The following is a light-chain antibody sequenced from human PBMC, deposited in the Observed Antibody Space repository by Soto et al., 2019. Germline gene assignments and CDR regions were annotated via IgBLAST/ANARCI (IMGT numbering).Light chain of an antibody. Sequence: QSVLTQPPSASGSPGQSVTISCTGTSSDVGGYNYVSWYQQHPGRAPQLIIYEVRNRPSGISFRFSGSKSGNTASLTISGLQAEDEVDYYCSSYTSKSSLIFGGGTKLTVL. J-gene: IGLJ2*01. CDR3: SSYTSKSSLI. V-gene: IGLV2-14*01. CDR2: EVR. CDR1: SSDVGGYNY.